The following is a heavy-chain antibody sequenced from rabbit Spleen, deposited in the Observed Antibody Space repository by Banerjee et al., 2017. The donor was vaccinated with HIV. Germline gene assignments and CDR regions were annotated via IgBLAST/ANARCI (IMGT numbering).Heavy chain of an antibody. Sequence: QEQLVESGGGLVQPEGSLTLTCKASGFSFSHRDVMGWVRQAPGKGLEWIACINAATAKPVDATWAKGRFTISRTSSTTVTLRMTSLTATDTATYFCARDLVGVIGWNFYLWGQGTLVTVS. D-gene: IGHD1-1*01. CDR1: GFSFSHRDV. CDR2: INAATAKP. J-gene: IGHJ4*01. CDR3: ARDLVGVIGWNFYL. V-gene: IGHV1S45*01.